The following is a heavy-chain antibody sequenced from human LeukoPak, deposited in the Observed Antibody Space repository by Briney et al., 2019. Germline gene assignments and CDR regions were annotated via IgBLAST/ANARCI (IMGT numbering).Heavy chain of an antibody. CDR1: GGSFSGDY. V-gene: IGHV4-34*01. CDR3: ARLASNGRERDY. J-gene: IGHJ4*02. Sequence: PSETLSLTCGVYGGSFSGDYWSWVRQPPGKGLEWIGEINHSGSASYNPSLKSRVTISVDTSKVQFSLKLSSVTATDTAVYYCARLASNGRERDYWGQGTLVTVSS. D-gene: IGHD2-8*01. CDR2: INHSGSA.